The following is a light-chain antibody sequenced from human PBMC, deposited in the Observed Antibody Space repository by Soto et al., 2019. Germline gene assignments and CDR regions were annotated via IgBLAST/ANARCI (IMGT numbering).Light chain of an antibody. V-gene: IGLV2-8*01. CDR2: EVS. CDR3: SSYAGSNNFV. Sequence: QSVLTQPPSVSGSPGQSVTISCTGTSTDFVGYNRVSWYQQPPGTAPKLMIYEVSKRPSGVPDRFSGSKSGNTASLTVSGLQAEDEADYYCSSYAGSNNFVFGTGTKGTVL. CDR1: STDFVGYNR. J-gene: IGLJ1*01.